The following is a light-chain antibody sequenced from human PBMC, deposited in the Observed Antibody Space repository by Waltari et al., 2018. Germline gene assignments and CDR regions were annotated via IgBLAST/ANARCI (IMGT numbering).Light chain of an antibody. Sequence: DIQMTQSPSSLSASVGDRVTITCQASQDISNYLNWYQQKPGKAPKLLIYDASNLETGVPARFSGSGSWTDFTFTISSLQPEDIATYYCQQYDNPPITCGQGTRLEIK. CDR1: QDISNY. V-gene: IGKV1-33*01. J-gene: IGKJ5*01. CDR2: DAS. CDR3: QQYDNPPIT.